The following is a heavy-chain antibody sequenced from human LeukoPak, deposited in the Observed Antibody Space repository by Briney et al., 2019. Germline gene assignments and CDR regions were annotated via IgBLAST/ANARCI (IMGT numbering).Heavy chain of an antibody. J-gene: IGHJ5*02. CDR2: IYHSGST. V-gene: IGHV4-4*02. CDR1: GGSISSSNW. CDR3: ARGLYFDWSNNWFDP. Sequence: SETLSLTCAVSGGSISSSNWWSWVRQPPGKGLEWIGEIYHSGSTNYNPSLKSRVTISVDKSKNQFSLKLSSVTAADTAVYYCARGLYFDWSNNWFDPWGQGTLVTVS. D-gene: IGHD3-9*01.